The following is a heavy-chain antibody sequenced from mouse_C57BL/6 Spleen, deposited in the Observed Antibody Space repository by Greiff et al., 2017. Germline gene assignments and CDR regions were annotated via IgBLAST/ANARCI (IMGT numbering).Heavy chain of an antibody. CDR2: ISYSGST. CDR1: GYSITSGYD. D-gene: IGHD4-1*01. J-gene: IGHJ3*01. CDR3: ARGWNWREFAY. V-gene: IGHV3-1*01. Sequence: EVKVVESGPGMVKPSQSLSLTCTVTGYSITSGYDWHWIRHFPGNKLEWMGYISYSGSTNYNPSLKSRISITHDTSKNHFFLKLNSVTTEDTATYDCARGWNWREFAYWGQGALVTVSA.